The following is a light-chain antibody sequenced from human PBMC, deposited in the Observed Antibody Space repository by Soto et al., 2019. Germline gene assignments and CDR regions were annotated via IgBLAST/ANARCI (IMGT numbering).Light chain of an antibody. CDR1: QSISSW. J-gene: IGKJ2*01. V-gene: IGKV1-5*01. CDR2: DAS. Sequence: DVQMTQSPSTLSASVGDRVTITCLASQSISSWLAWYQQKPGKAPKLLIYDASSLESGVPSRFSGSGSGTEFTLTISSLQPDDFATYYCQQYNSYLYTFGQGT. CDR3: QQYNSYLYT.